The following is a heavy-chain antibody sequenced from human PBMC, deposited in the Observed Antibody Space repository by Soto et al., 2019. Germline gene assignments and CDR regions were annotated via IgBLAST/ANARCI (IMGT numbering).Heavy chain of an antibody. V-gene: IGHV3-30-3*01. CDR1: GFTFSSYA. CDR3: ARDEIRFSWAYGMDV. CDR2: ISYDGSNK. J-gene: IGHJ6*02. Sequence: QVQLVESGGGVVQPGRSLRLSCAASGFTFSSYAMDWVRQAPGKGLEWVAVISYDGSNKYYADSVKGRFTISRDNFKNSLYLQMNSLRAEDTAVYYCARDEIRFSWAYGMDVWGQGTTFTVSS. D-gene: IGHD3-3*01.